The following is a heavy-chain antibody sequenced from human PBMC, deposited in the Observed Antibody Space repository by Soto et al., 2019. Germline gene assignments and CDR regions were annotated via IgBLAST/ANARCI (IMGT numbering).Heavy chain of an antibody. V-gene: IGHV1-3*01. J-gene: IGHJ5*02. CDR3: ARFGYCGGDCFLNWFDP. D-gene: IGHD2-21*02. CDR1: GYTFTSYA. CDR2: INAGNGNT. Sequence: VASVKVSCKASGYTFTSYAMHWVRQAPGQRLEWMGWINAGNGNTKYSQKFQGRVTITRDTSASTAYMELSSLRSEDTAVYYCARFGYCGGDCFLNWFDPWGQGTLVTVSS.